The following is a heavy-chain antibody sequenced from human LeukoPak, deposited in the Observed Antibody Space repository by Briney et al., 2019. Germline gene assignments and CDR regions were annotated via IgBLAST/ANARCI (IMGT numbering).Heavy chain of an antibody. D-gene: IGHD3-3*01. V-gene: IGHV1-46*01. CDR2: INPSGGST. Sequence: ASVKVSCKASGYTFTNYYMHWVRQAPGQGLEWMGIINPSGGSTGYAQKFQGRVTTTRDTSTSTVYMELSSLRSEDTAVYYCASSYYDFWSGYEYWGQGTLVTVSS. CDR1: GYTFTNYY. J-gene: IGHJ4*02. CDR3: ASSYYDFWSGYEY.